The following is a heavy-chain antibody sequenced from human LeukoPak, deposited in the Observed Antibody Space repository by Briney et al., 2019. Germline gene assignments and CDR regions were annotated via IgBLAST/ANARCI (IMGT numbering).Heavy chain of an antibody. CDR3: ARTPRGLPSFNWFDP. V-gene: IGHV1-18*01. Sequence: ASVKVSCTASGYTFTSYGINWVRQAPGQGLEWVGWISPYNGNTNSAQKLQGRVTMTTDTSTTTAYMELRSLRSDDTAVYYCARTPRGLPSFNWFDPWGQGTLVTVSS. D-gene: IGHD3-10*01. J-gene: IGHJ5*02. CDR1: GYTFTSYG. CDR2: ISPYNGNT.